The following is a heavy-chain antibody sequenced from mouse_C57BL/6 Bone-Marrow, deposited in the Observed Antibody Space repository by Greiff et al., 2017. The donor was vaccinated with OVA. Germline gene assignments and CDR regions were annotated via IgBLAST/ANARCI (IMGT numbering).Heavy chain of an antibody. V-gene: IGHV5-6*01. CDR2: ISSGGSYT. Sequence: SGGDLVKPGGSLKLSCAASGFTFSSYGMSWVRQTPDKRLEWVATISSGGSYTYYPDSVKGRFTISRDNAKNTLYLQMSSLKSEDTAMYYCARQRRFYWYFDVWGTGTTVTVSS. CDR1: GFTFSSYG. CDR3: ARQRRFYWYFDV. J-gene: IGHJ1*03.